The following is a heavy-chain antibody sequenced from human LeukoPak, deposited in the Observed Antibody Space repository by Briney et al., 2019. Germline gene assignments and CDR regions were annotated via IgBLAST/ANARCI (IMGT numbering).Heavy chain of an antibody. D-gene: IGHD5-18*01. CDR3: ARGGGGYSYGLGY. CDR2: IYSGGTT. J-gene: IGHJ4*02. CDR1: GFTVSSNY. Sequence: GGSLRLSCAASGFTVSSNYMSWVRQAPGKGLEWVSVIYSGGTTYYADSVKGRFTISRDNSKNTLYLQMNSLRAEDTAVYYCARGGGGYSYGLGYWGQGTPVTVSS. V-gene: IGHV3-66*02.